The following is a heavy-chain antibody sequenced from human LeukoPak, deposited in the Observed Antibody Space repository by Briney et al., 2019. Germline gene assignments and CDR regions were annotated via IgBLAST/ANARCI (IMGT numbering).Heavy chain of an antibody. D-gene: IGHD3-3*01. Sequence: GGSLRLSCAASGFTFSSYSIHWVRQAPGKGLEWVAVISYDGSNKYYADSVKGRFTISRDNSKNTLYLQVNSLRAEDTAVYYCARSIMIFGVARGLGDWFDPWGQGTLVTVSS. CDR3: ARSIMIFGVARGLGDWFDP. V-gene: IGHV3-30-3*01. J-gene: IGHJ5*02. CDR2: ISYDGSNK. CDR1: GFTFSSYS.